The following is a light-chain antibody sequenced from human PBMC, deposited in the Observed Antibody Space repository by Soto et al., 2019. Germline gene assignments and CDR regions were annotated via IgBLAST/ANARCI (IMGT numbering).Light chain of an antibody. CDR2: DDK. J-gene: IGLJ1*01. Sequence: SYELTQPPSVSVSPGQTASITCGGDNTGTKSVHWYQQRPGQAPVLVVYDDKKRPSGIPERFSGSNSGNTATLTISRVETGDEADYYCQVCERFSDHNFVFGDGTKVTVL. V-gene: IGLV3-21*02. CDR1: NTGTKS. CDR3: QVCERFSDHNFV.